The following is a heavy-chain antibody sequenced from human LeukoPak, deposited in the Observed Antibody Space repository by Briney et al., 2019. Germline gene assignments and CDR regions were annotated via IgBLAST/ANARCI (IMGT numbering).Heavy chain of an antibody. D-gene: IGHD2-15*01. Sequence: SETLSLTCTVSGGSISSGGYYWSWIRQHPGKGLEWIGYIYYSGYYSGSTYYNPPLKSRVIISVDTSKNQFSLKLSSVTAADTAVYYCARGKDTIDYWGQGTLVTVSS. J-gene: IGHJ4*02. CDR1: GGSISSGGYY. CDR2: IYYSGYYSGST. V-gene: IGHV4-31*03. CDR3: ARGKDTIDY.